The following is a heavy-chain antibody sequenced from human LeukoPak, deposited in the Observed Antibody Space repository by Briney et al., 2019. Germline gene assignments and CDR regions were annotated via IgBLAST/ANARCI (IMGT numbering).Heavy chain of an antibody. V-gene: IGHV3-33*08. CDR3: ARDFELSH. CDR1: GFTFSSYA. J-gene: IGHJ4*02. CDR2: IWYDGSSK. D-gene: IGHD3-16*02. Sequence: GGSLRLSCSASGFTFSSYAMHWVRQAPGKGLEWVALIWYDGSSKHYADSVRGRFTISRDNSKNTLYLQMNSLRAEDTAVYYCARDFELSHWGQGTLVTVSS.